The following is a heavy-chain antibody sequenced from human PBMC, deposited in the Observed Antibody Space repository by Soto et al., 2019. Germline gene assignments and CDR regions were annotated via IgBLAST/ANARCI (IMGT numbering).Heavy chain of an antibody. J-gene: IGHJ4*02. D-gene: IGHD2-15*01. CDR2: IAPIINIP. V-gene: IGHV1-69*02. Sequence: QVQLVQSGAEVKKPGSSVKVSCKASGGTFGTYTISWVRQAPGQGLEWMGRIAPIINIPDYSQKFQGRVTITADKSTTTAYMELSSLRSEDTAVYYCARAMCFGGSCYLEVWGQGTLVTVSS. CDR3: ARAMCFGGSCYLEV. CDR1: GGTFGTYT.